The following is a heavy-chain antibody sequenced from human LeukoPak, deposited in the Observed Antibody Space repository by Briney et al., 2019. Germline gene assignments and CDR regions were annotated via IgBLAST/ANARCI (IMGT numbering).Heavy chain of an antibody. J-gene: IGHJ4*02. Sequence: GGSLRLSCAASGFTFSSYWMSWVRQAPGKGLEWVANIKQDGSEKYYVDSVKGRFTISRDNAKNSLYLQMSSLRAEDTAVYYCVRDFRGYDILTGYSTPYWGQGTLVTVSS. D-gene: IGHD3-9*01. V-gene: IGHV3-7*01. CDR2: IKQDGSEK. CDR1: GFTFSSYW. CDR3: VRDFRGYDILTGYSTPY.